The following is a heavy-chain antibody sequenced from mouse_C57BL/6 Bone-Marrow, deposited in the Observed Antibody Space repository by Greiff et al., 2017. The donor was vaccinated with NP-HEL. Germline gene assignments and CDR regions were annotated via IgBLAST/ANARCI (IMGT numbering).Heavy chain of an antibody. CDR1: GFTFSDYY. J-gene: IGHJ3*01. Sequence: DVQLQESGGGLVQPGGSLKLSCAASGFTFSDYYMYWVRQTPEKRLEWVAYISNGGGSTYYPDTVQGRFTISRDNAKNTLYLQMSRLKSEDTAMYYCARPDGYYVAYWGQGTLVTVSA. D-gene: IGHD2-3*01. CDR3: ARPDGYYVAY. CDR2: ISNGGGST. V-gene: IGHV5-12*01.